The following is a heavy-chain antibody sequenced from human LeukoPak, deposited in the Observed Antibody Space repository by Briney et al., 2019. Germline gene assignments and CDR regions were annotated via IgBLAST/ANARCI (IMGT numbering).Heavy chain of an antibody. CDR3: AKERGVSSSQNFHYYGKDV. CDR1: GFTFDDYA. Sequence: GRSLRLSCAASGFTFDDYAMHWVRQAPGKGLEWVSGISWNSGSIGYADSVKGRFTISRDNAKNSLYLQMNSLRAEDTALYYCAKERGVSSSQNFHYYGKDVWGQGTTVTVSS. V-gene: IGHV3-9*01. J-gene: IGHJ6*02. CDR2: ISWNSGSI. D-gene: IGHD6-13*01.